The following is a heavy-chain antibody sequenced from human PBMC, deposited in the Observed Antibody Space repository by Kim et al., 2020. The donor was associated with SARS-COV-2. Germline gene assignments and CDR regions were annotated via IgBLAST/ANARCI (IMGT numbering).Heavy chain of an antibody. V-gene: IGHV3-23*01. D-gene: IGHD1-7*01. CDR1: GFTFSSYA. CDR3: AKGHRIRTGTTVGDYYYYGMDV. CDR2: ISGSGGST. Sequence: GGSLRLSCAASGFTFSSYAMSWVRQAPGKGLEWVSAISGSGGSTYYADSVKGRFTISRDNSKNTLYLQMNSLRAEDTAVYYCAKGHRIRTGTTVGDYYYYGMDVWGQGTTVTVSS. J-gene: IGHJ6*02.